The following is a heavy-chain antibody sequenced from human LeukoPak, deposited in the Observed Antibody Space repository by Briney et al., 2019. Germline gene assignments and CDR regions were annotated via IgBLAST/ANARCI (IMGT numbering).Heavy chain of an antibody. J-gene: IGHJ4*02. Sequence: EASVKVSCKASGYTFTGYYIQWVRQAPGQGLEWMGWINPDSGGTNYAQKFQGRVTMTRDTSISTAYMELSRLRSDDTAVYYCARDFRTGTGAGDYWGQGTLVTVSS. CDR1: GYTFTGYY. V-gene: IGHV1-2*02. CDR3: ARDFRTGTGAGDY. D-gene: IGHD1-7*01. CDR2: INPDSGGT.